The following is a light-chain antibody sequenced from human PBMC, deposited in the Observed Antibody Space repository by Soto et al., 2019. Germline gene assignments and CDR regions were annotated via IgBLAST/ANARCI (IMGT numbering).Light chain of an antibody. CDR3: ETWDSNVVV. CDR2: LEGSGSY. Sequence: QSVLTQSSSASASLGSSVKLTCTLSSGQSSDIIAWHQQQPGKAPRYLMKLEGSGSYNKGSGVPDRFSGSRSGADRYLTISNLQSEDEADYYCETWDSNVVVFGGGTQLTVL. CDR1: SGQSSDI. J-gene: IGLJ2*01. V-gene: IGLV4-60*03.